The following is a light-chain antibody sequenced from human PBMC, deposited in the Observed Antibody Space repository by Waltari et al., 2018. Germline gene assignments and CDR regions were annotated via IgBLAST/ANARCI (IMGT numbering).Light chain of an antibody. CDR2: SAS. CDR3: QQTYSIPYT. Sequence: DIQMTPSPSSLSASVVYRVTITFRASQSISMYLNWYQQKPGKAPRLLIYSASRLQSGVPSRFSGSGSGTDFTLTITSLQPEDSATYFCQQTYSIPYTFGQGTKLEI. J-gene: IGKJ2*01. CDR1: QSISMY. V-gene: IGKV1-39*01.